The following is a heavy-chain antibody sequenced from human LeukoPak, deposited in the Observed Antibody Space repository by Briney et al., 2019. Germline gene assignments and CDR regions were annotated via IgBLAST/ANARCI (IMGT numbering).Heavy chain of an antibody. CDR3: ARGVYLQKYYHSYTSRWFDP. CDR2: MNHSGST. J-gene: IGHJ5*02. V-gene: IGHV4-34*01. CDR1: VGTFSGYY. Sequence: SETVCLTCAVYVGTFSGYYCRWIRHPPWKGLEWIGEMNHSGSTNYNPSLKSRVTISVDTSKNQFSLKLSSVTAADTAVYYCARGVYLQKYYHSYTSRWFDPWGQGTLVTVSS. D-gene: IGHD2/OR15-2a*01.